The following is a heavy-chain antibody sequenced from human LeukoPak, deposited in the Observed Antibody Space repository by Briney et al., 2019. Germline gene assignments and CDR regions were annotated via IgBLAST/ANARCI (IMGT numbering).Heavy chain of an antibody. Sequence: PSETLSLTCAVYGGSFSGYYWSWIRQPPGKGLEWIGEINHSGSTNYNPSLKSRVTISVDTSKNQFSLKLSSVTAADTAVYYCARGGNYYDSSGYLYFDYWGQGTLVTVSS. CDR2: INHSGST. D-gene: IGHD3-22*01. CDR3: ARGGNYYDSSGYLYFDY. J-gene: IGHJ4*02. V-gene: IGHV4-34*01. CDR1: GGSFSGYY.